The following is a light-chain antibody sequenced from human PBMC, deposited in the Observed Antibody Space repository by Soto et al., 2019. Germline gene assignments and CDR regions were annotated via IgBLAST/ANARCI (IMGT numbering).Light chain of an antibody. CDR2: EVS. CDR1: SSAIGAYNY. CDR3: SSFAGSNDRWV. Sequence: QSALTQPPSASGSPGQSVTISCTGTSSAIGAYNYVSWYQQHPGKAPKLMIHEVSKRPSGVPDRFSGSKSGNTASLTVSGLQAEDEADYSCSSFAGSNDRWVFGGGTKLTVL. V-gene: IGLV2-8*01. J-gene: IGLJ3*02.